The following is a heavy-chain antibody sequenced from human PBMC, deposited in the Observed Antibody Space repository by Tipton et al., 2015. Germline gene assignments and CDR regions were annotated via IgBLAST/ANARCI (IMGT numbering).Heavy chain of an antibody. V-gene: IGHV3-21*04. Sequence: SLRLSCAVSGFTFDTYTMNWVRQAPGKGLEWVSSISGGSTYIYYADSVKGRFIISRDNAKNSLYLQMNSLRAEDTAVYYCAIDPCTHGMDVWGQGTTVTVSS. J-gene: IGHJ6*01. CDR3: AIDPCTHGMDV. CDR2: ISGGSTYI. CDR1: GFTFDTYT.